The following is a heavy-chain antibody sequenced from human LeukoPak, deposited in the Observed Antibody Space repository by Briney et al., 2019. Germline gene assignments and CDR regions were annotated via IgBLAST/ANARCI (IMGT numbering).Heavy chain of an antibody. Sequence: SVKVSCKASGYTFTSYGISWVRQAPGQGLEWMGWISAYNGNTNYAQKLQGRVTMTTDTSTSTAYMELRSLRSGDTAVYYCARDFGWGSSWPMGAFDIWGQGTMVTVSS. CDR3: ARDFGWGSSWPMGAFDI. CDR2: ISAYNGNT. J-gene: IGHJ3*02. D-gene: IGHD6-13*01. CDR1: GYTFTSYG. V-gene: IGHV1-18*04.